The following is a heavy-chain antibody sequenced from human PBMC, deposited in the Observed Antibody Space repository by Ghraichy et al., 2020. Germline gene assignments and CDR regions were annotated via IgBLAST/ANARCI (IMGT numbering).Heavy chain of an antibody. V-gene: IGHV4-4*02. J-gene: IGHJ4*02. Sequence: GTLSLTCAVSGGSISSTNWWTWVRQPPGKGLEWIGEVYHSGSTNYNPSLQSRVTISQDKSKNQLSLKLNSVTAADTAVYYCARERAYDFWSGYRYFDHWGQGMLVTVSS. D-gene: IGHD3-3*01. CDR3: ARERAYDFWSGYRYFDH. CDR1: GGSISSTNW. CDR2: VYHSGST.